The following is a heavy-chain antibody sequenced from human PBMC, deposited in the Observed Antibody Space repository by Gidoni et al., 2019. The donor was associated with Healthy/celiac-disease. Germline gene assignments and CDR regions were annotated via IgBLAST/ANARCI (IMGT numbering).Heavy chain of an antibody. CDR3: ARDWYDSSGYHKGTFDY. CDR2: ISAYNGNT. V-gene: IGHV1-18*04. J-gene: IGHJ4*02. CDR1: GYTFTSYG. Sequence: QVQLVQSGAEVKKPGASVKVYCKASGYTFTSYGNSWVRQAPGQGLEWMGWISAYNGNTNYAQKLQGRVTMTTDTSTSTAYMELRSLRSDDTAVYYCARDWYDSSGYHKGTFDYWGQGTLVTVSS. D-gene: IGHD3-22*01.